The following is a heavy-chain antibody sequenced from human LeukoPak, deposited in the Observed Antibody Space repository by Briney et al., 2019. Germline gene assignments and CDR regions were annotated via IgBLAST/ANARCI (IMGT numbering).Heavy chain of an antibody. V-gene: IGHV3-48*03. CDR1: GFTFSSYK. CDR2: ISSSGDAI. CDR3: AREGGSDCNFDY. J-gene: IGHJ4*02. Sequence: PGGSLRLSCTASGFTFSSYKMHWLRQAPGRCLEWVSYISSSGDAIYYPDSVKGRFTISRDNAKTSLYLQMNSLRAEDTAVYYCAREGGSDCNFDYWGQGTLVTVSS. D-gene: IGHD2-21*02.